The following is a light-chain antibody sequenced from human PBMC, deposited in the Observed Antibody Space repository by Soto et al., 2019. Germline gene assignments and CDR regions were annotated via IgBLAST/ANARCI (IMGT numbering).Light chain of an antibody. CDR1: TSNIGSNP. Sequence: QSVLTQPPSASGTPGQRVTISCSGSTSNIGSNPVNWFQQLPGTAPKVLIYSYNQRPSGVPDRFSGSKSGTSASLAISGLQCEDEADYYCAAWDDSLNVYVFGSGTKLTVL. J-gene: IGLJ1*01. V-gene: IGLV1-44*01. CDR2: SYN. CDR3: AAWDDSLNVYV.